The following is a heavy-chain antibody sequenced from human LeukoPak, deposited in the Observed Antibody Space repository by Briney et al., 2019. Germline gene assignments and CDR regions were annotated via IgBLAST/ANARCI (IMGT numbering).Heavy chain of an antibody. CDR1: GFTFSSYW. CDR2: ISGSGGST. V-gene: IGHV3-23*01. D-gene: IGHD2-2*02. J-gene: IGHJ4*02. Sequence: GGSLRLSCAASGFTFSSYWMSWVRQAPGKGLEWVSAISGSGGSTYYADSVKGRFTISRDNSKNTLYLQMNNLRAEDTAVYYCAKGESPGCYSAAHYWGQGTLVTVSS. CDR3: AKGESPGCYSAAHY.